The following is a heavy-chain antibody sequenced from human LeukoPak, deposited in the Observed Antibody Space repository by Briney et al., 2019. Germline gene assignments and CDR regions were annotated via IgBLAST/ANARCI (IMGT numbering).Heavy chain of an antibody. CDR3: VSAYCGGDCYHSLLAN. V-gene: IGHV4-30-2*01. Sequence: PSETLSLTYTVSGGSISSGGYYWSWVRLPPGKGLEWIGYIYHSGSSSYNPSLKSRVTIPMDRSKNQFSLRLTSVTAADTAVYYCVSAYCGGDCYHSLLANWGQGILVTVSS. CDR2: IYHSGSS. D-gene: IGHD2-21*02. J-gene: IGHJ4*02. CDR1: GGSISSGGYY.